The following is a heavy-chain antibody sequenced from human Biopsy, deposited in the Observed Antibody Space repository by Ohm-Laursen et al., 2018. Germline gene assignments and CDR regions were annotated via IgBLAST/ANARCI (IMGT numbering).Heavy chain of an antibody. CDR1: GYTLTELS. D-gene: IGHD3/OR15-3a*01. J-gene: IGHJ6*02. Sequence: ASVKVSCKVSGYTLTELSMHWVRQAPGKGLEWMGGFAPENGKTVYAQNFQARVSMTEDTSTDTAYMELRSLRSDDTAVYYCARDQMIFGGGDGLAVWGQGTTVAVSS. V-gene: IGHV1-24*01. CDR2: FAPENGKT. CDR3: ARDQMIFGGGDGLAV.